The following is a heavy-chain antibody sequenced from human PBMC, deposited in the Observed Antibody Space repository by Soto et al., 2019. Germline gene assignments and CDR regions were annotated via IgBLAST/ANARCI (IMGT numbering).Heavy chain of an antibody. CDR3: AKDSEIVVVGAFDI. Sequence: PGGSLRLSCAASGFTFSSYAMSWVRQAPGKGLEWVSAISGSGGSTYYADSVKGRFTISRDNSRNTLYLQMNSLRAEDTAAYYCAKDSEIVVVGAFDIWGQGTMVTVSS. CDR2: ISGSGGST. V-gene: IGHV3-23*01. J-gene: IGHJ3*02. D-gene: IGHD3-22*01. CDR1: GFTFSSYA.